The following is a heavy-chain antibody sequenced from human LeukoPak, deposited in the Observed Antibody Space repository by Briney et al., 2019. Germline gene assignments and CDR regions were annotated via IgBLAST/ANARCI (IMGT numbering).Heavy chain of an antibody. D-gene: IGHD6-6*01. CDR3: ARVYKVRSSSPVNRGPVDY. CDR2: ISYGGSNK. V-gene: IGHV3-30*04. Sequence: GGSLRLSCAASGFTFSSYAMHWVRQAPGKGLEGVAVISYGGSNKYYADSVKGRFTISRDNSKNTLYLQMNSLRAEDTAVYYCARVYKVRSSSPVNRGPVDYWGQGTLVTVSS. CDR1: GFTFSSYA. J-gene: IGHJ4*02.